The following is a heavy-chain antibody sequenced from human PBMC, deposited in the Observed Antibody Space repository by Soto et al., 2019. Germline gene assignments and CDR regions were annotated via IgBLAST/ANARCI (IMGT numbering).Heavy chain of an antibody. D-gene: IGHD6-19*01. CDR2: IYHSGST. CDR1: GGSISSGGYS. Sequence: QLQLQESGSGLVKPSQTLSLTCAVSGGSISSGGYSWSWIRQPPGKGLEWIGYIYHSGSTYYNPSLKSQVTISVDRSKNQFSLKLSSVTATDTAVYYCARTSGWYGEFDYWGQGTLVTVSS. J-gene: IGHJ4*02. V-gene: IGHV4-30-2*01. CDR3: ARTSGWYGEFDY.